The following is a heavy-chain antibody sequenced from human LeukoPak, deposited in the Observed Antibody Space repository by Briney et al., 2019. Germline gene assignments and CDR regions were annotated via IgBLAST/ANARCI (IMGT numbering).Heavy chain of an antibody. CDR2: IYPSDSDT. Sequence: GESLKISCKGSGYSFTTYWIAWVRQMPGKGLEWMGIIYPSDSDTRYSPSFQGQVTISADTSISTAYLQWSSLKASDTAIYYCARHVEYYGSGSYYNFWGQGTLVTVSS. CDR1: GYSFTTYW. D-gene: IGHD3-10*01. V-gene: IGHV5-51*01. J-gene: IGHJ4*02. CDR3: ARHVEYYGSGSYYNF.